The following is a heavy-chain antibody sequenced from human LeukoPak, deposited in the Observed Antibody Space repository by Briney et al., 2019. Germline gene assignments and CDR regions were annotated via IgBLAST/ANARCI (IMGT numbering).Heavy chain of an antibody. CDR3: ATDGGPTLMDPYPDY. CDR2: FDPEDGET. J-gene: IGHJ4*02. Sequence: ASVKVSCKVSGYTLTELSMHWVRQAPGKGLEWMGGFDPEDGETIYAQKFQGRVTVTEDTSTDTAYMELSSLRSEDTAVYYCATDGGPTLMDPYPDYWGQGTLVTVSS. CDR1: GYTLTELS. V-gene: IGHV1-24*01. D-gene: IGHD5-24*01.